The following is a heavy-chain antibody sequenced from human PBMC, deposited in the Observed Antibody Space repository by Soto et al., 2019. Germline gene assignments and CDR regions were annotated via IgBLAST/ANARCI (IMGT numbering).Heavy chain of an antibody. CDR2: IYHSGST. D-gene: IGHD5-18*01. CDR3: ARGQGDYSYGYYYYYGMDV. J-gene: IGHJ6*02. Sequence: SETLSLTCTVSGGSISSGGYYWSWIRQHPGKGLEWIGYIYHSGSTNYNPSLKSRVTISVDTSKNQFSLKLSSVTAADTAVYYCARGQGDYSYGYYYYYGMDVWGQGTTVTVSS. CDR1: GGSISSGGYY. V-gene: IGHV4-31*03.